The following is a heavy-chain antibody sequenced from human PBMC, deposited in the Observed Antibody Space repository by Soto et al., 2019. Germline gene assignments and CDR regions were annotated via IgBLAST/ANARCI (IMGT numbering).Heavy chain of an antibody. CDR2: IYHSGST. D-gene: IGHD3-22*01. CDR3: ARGDYDSRGYYYGMDV. J-gene: IGHJ6*02. CDR1: GGSISSSNW. Sequence: ATLYLTCAVSGGSISSSNWWSCVRQAPGKGLEWIGEIYHSGSTNYNPSLKSRVTISVDKSKNQFSLKLSSVTAADTAVYYCARGDYDSRGYYYGMDVWGQGTTVTVSS. V-gene: IGHV4-4*02.